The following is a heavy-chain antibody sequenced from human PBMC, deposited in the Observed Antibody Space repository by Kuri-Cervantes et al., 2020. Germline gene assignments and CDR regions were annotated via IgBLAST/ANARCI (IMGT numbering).Heavy chain of an antibody. D-gene: IGHD6-13*01. CDR3: ARERGSSWYGLGYFDL. Sequence: GESLKISCAASGFPFSSYWMHWVRQAPGKGLVWVSRINSDGSSTSYADSVKGRFTISRDNAKNTLYLQLNSLRAEDTDVYHCARERGSSWYGLGYFDLWGRGTLVTVSS. V-gene: IGHV3-74*01. CDR1: GFPFSSYW. J-gene: IGHJ2*01. CDR2: INSDGSST.